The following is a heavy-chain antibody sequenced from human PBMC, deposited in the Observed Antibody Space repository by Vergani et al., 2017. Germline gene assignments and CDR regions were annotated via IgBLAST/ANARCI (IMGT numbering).Heavy chain of an antibody. CDR3: ARGRHIAVVTASADH. CDR1: GFTSSSYW. Sequence: EVQLVESGGGLVQPGGSLRLSCAASGFTSSSYWMHWVRQAPGEGLVWVSRVNRDGSIISDVDSVKGRFTVSRDNAKNTLYLQMNSLRVEDTAVYYCARGRHIAVVTASADHWGQGTLVTVSS. V-gene: IGHV3-74*01. D-gene: IGHD2-21*02. CDR2: VNRDGSII. J-gene: IGHJ4*02.